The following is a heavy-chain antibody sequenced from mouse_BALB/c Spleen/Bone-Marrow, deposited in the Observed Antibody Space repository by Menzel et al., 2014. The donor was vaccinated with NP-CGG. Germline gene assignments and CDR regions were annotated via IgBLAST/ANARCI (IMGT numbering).Heavy chain of an antibody. V-gene: IGHV1S34*01. Sequence: VVKTGASVKISCKASGYSFTDYYIHWVKQSHGKSLEWIGYINCYSSVTGYNQKFKGKATFTVDTSSRTAYMQFNGLTSEDSAVYYCSRGDYGYGYLDYWGQGTTLTVSS. CDR1: GYSFTDYY. D-gene: IGHD1-2*01. CDR2: INCYSSVT. J-gene: IGHJ2*01. CDR3: SRGDYGYGYLDY.